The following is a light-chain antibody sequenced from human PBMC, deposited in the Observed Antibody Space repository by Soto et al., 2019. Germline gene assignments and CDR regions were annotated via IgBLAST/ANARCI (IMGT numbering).Light chain of an antibody. V-gene: IGLV2-14*01. CDR3: SSYTSSSTHYV. Sequence: QSVLTQPASVSGSPGQSITISCTGTSSDVGGYNYVSWYQQHPGKAPKLMIYDVSNRPSGVSNRFSGSKSGNTASLTISGLQAEDEDDYYCSSYTSSSTHYVFGTGTKSTVL. J-gene: IGLJ1*01. CDR1: SSDVGGYNY. CDR2: DVS.